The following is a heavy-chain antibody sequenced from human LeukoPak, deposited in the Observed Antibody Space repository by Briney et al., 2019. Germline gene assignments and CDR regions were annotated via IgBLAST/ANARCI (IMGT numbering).Heavy chain of an antibody. Sequence: SETLSLTCTVSGGSISSYYWSWIRQPPGKGLEWIGYVINSGSTSYNPSLRSRVTISVDTSKNQFSLKLSSVTAADTAVYYCARPNRGALFDYWGQGTLVTVSS. CDR3: ARPNRGALFDY. D-gene: IGHD1-14*01. CDR1: GGSISSYY. CDR2: VINSGST. V-gene: IGHV4-59*01. J-gene: IGHJ4*02.